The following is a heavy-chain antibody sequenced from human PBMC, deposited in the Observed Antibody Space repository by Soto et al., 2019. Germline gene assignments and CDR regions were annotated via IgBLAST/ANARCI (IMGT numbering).Heavy chain of an antibody. V-gene: IGHV4-34*01. CDR3: ARVVVRGAPRYYFDY. J-gene: IGHJ4*02. CDR2: INHSGST. Sequence: QVQLQQWGAGLLKPSETLSLTCAVYGGSFSGYYWSWIRQPPGKGLEWIGEINHSGSTNYNPSLKSRVTISVDTSKNQFSRKLSSVTAADTAVYYCARVVVRGAPRYYFDYWGQGTLVTVSS. D-gene: IGHD3-10*01. CDR1: GGSFSGYY.